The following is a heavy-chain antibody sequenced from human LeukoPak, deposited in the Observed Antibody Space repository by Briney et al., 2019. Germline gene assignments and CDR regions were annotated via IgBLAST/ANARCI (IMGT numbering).Heavy chain of an antibody. CDR3: AKEVGRVGYYFDY. J-gene: IGHJ4*02. V-gene: IGHV3-23*01. CDR2: ISGSGSST. Sequence: PGGSLRLSCAASGFTSSSYAMTWVRQAPGKGLEWVSAISGSGSSTYYADSVKGRFTISRDNSKNTLYLQMNSLRAEDTAVYYCAKEVGRVGYYFDYWGQGTLVTVSS. CDR1: GFTSSSYA. D-gene: IGHD1-26*01.